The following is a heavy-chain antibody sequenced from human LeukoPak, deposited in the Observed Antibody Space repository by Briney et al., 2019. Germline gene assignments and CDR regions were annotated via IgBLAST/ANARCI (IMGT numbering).Heavy chain of an antibody. D-gene: IGHD6-19*01. CDR2: INPSGGST. V-gene: IGHV1-46*01. J-gene: IGHJ4*02. CDR1: GYTFTGYY. CDR3: ARSSGWYLSDY. Sequence: ASVKVSCKASGYTFTGYYMHWVRQAPGQGLEWMGIINPSGGSTSYAQKFQGRVTMTRDMSTSTVYMELSSLRSEDTAVYYCARSSGWYLSDYWGQGTLVTVSS.